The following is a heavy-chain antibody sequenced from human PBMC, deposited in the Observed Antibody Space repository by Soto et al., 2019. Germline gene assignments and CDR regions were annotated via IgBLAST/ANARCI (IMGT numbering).Heavy chain of an antibody. D-gene: IGHD1-1*01. CDR3: ASTNPPAGNFDY. Sequence: SETLSLTCAVYGGSFSGYYWSWIRQPPGKGLEWIGEINHSGSTNYNPSLKSRVTMSVDTSKNQFSLKLSSVTAADTAVYYCASTNPPAGNFDYWGQGTLVTVSS. V-gene: IGHV4-34*01. CDR2: INHSGST. CDR1: GGSFSGYY. J-gene: IGHJ4*02.